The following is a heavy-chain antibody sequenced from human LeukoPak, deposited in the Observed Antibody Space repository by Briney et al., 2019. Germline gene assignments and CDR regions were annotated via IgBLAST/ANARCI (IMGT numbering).Heavy chain of an antibody. V-gene: IGHV4-59*12. CDR3: ARDALWFGESDIYYGMDV. J-gene: IGHJ6*02. Sequence: SETLSLTCTVSGGSISSYYWSWIRQLPGKGLEWIGYIYYSGSTNYNPSLKSRVTISVDTSKNQFSLKLSSVTAADTAVYYCARDALWFGESDIYYGMDVWGQGTTVTVSS. CDR2: IYYSGST. D-gene: IGHD3-10*01. CDR1: GGSISSYY.